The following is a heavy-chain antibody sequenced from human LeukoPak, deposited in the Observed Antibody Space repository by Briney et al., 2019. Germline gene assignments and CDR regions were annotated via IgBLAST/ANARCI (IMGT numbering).Heavy chain of an antibody. CDR3: ARKGEIYGDYDY. CDR2: INPNSGGT. D-gene: IGHD4-17*01. CDR1: GHTFTGYY. Sequence: ASVKVSCKASGHTFTGYYMHWVRQAPGQGLEWMGRINPNSGGTNYAQKFQGRVTMTRDTSISTTYMDLSRLKSDDTAIYYCARKGEIYGDYDYWGQGTLVTVSS. J-gene: IGHJ4*02. V-gene: IGHV1-2*06.